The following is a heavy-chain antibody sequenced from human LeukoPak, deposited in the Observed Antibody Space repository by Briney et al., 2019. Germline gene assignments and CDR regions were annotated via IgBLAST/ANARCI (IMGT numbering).Heavy chain of an antibody. J-gene: IGHJ6*03. D-gene: IGHD6-13*01. Sequence: SETLSLTCTVSGGSISSYYWSWIRQPPGKGLEWIGFIYYSGSTNYNPSLKSRVTISVDTSKNQFSLKLSSVTAADTAVYYCARGPGSSSWYSTGRYYYYYMDVWGKGTTVTVSS. V-gene: IGHV4-59*12. CDR1: GGSISSYY. CDR2: IYYSGST. CDR3: ARGPGSSSWYSTGRYYYYYMDV.